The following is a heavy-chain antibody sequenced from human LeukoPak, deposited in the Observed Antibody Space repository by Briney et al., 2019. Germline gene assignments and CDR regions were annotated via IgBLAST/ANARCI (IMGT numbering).Heavy chain of an antibody. CDR3: ARSRVMATTRWIY. Sequence: ASVKVSCKASGYTFSNYGVNWVRQAPGQGLEWMGIINPSGGSTSYAQKFQGRVTMTRDMSTSTVYMELSSLRSEDTAVYYCARSRVMATTRWIYWGQGTLVTVSS. D-gene: IGHD5-24*01. J-gene: IGHJ4*02. CDR1: GYTFSNYG. V-gene: IGHV1-46*01. CDR2: INPSGGST.